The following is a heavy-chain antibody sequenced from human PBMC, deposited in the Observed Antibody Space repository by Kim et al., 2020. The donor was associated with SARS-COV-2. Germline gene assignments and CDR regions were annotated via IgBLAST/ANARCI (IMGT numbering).Heavy chain of an antibody. CDR3: AGAGRYSGA. CDR2: IYGGGSA. J-gene: IGHJ5*02. Sequence: GGSLRLSCAASGFTVSNNYMKWVRQAPGKGLEWVSLIYGGGSAHYADSVKGRFTISRDNSKNTVYLQMNSLRADDTAVYYCAGAGRYSGAWGQGTLVTVSS. CDR1: GFTVSNNY. V-gene: IGHV3-66*01. D-gene: IGHD3-10*01.